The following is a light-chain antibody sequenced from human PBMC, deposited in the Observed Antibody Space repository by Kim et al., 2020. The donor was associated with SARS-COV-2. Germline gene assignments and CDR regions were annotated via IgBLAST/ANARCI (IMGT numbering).Light chain of an antibody. CDR3: ASWDDSPSGWV. V-gene: IGLV1-44*01. CDR2: SNV. CDR1: SSDIGSNT. J-gene: IGLJ3*02. Sequence: QSVLTQPPSASGTPGQSVTISCSGSSSDIGSNTVTWYQQFPGTTPKLLIYSNVQRPSGVPDRFSGSKSGTSASLAISGLQSEDEADYYCASWDDSPSGWVFGGGTKVTVL.